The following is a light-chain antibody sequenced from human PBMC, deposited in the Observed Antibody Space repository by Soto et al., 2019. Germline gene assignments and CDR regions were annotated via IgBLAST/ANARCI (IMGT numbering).Light chain of an antibody. Sequence: EIVLTQFPATLSLSPGDGVTLSCRASQSVSSYLAWYQQKRGQAPRLLIYDSSHRATGVPARFSGSGSGTDFSLIISSLEPEDFAVYYCQQRSVWPLTFGGGTKVEIK. CDR2: DSS. CDR1: QSVSSY. CDR3: QQRSVWPLT. J-gene: IGKJ4*01. V-gene: IGKV3-11*01.